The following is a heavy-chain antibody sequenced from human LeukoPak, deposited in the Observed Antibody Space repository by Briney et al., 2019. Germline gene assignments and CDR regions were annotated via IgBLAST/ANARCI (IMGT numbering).Heavy chain of an antibody. Sequence: SETLSLTCTVSGGSISSSSYYWGWIRQPPGKGLEWIGSIYYSGSTYYNPSLKSRVTIPVDTSKNQFSLKLSSVTAADTAVYYCARRGYDSSGYYRNYWGQGTLVTVSS. CDR3: ARRGYDSSGYYRNY. V-gene: IGHV4-39*01. D-gene: IGHD3-22*01. CDR2: IYYSGST. CDR1: GGSISSSSYY. J-gene: IGHJ4*02.